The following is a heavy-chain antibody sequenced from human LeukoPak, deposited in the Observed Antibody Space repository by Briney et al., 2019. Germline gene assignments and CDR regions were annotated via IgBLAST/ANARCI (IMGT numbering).Heavy chain of an antibody. V-gene: IGHV4-59*01. CDR2: IYYSGST. J-gene: IGHJ2*01. D-gene: IGHD2-2*01. Sequence: SETLSLSCTVSGGSISSYSWSWVRQPPGKGLEWVGYIYYSGSTNYNPTPKTRVTISLDTSKNQFSLTLSSVTAADTAVYYCAREVVPAAFNWYFDLWGRGTLVTVSP. CDR3: AREVVPAAFNWYFDL. CDR1: GGSISSYS.